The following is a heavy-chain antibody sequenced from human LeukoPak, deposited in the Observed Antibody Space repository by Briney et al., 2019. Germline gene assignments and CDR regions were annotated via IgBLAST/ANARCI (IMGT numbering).Heavy chain of an antibody. V-gene: IGHV1-18*01. J-gene: IGHJ3*02. CDR1: GYTFTSYG. Sequence: ASVKVSCKASGYTFTSYGISWVRQAPGQGLEWMGWLSAYNGSTNYAQKLQGRVTMTTDTSTSTAYMELRSLRSDDTAVYYCARMRTAGNAFDIWGQGTMVTVSS. CDR2: LSAYNGST. D-gene: IGHD3-10*01. CDR3: ARMRTAGNAFDI.